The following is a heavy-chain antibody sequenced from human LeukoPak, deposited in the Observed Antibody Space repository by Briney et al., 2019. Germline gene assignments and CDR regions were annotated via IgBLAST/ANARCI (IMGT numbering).Heavy chain of an antibody. V-gene: IGHV4-61*02. CDR1: GGSISSGSYY. D-gene: IGHD2-2*01. J-gene: IGHJ4*02. CDR2: IYTSGST. Sequence: SETLSLTCTVSGGSISSGSYYWSWIRQPAGKGLEWIGRIYTSGSTNYNPSLKSRVTISVDTSKNQFSLNLSSATAADTAVYYCARQTSTTSVDYWGQGTLVTVSS. CDR3: ARQTSTTSVDY.